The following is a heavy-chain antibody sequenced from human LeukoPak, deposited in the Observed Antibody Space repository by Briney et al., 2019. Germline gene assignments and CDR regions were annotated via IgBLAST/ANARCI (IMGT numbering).Heavy chain of an antibody. V-gene: IGHV1-18*01. Sequence: ASVKVSCKASVYTFTNYGFTWVRQAPGQGLEWMGWIDPYNGDTYYAHKFQGRVTLTTDTSTRTVCMELRSLSSDDSAVNYRARRWPTVSSAQGYDIWGQGTMVTVSS. CDR2: IDPYNGDT. J-gene: IGHJ3*02. CDR3: ARRWPTVSSAQGYDI. CDR1: VYTFTNYG. D-gene: IGHD4-17*01.